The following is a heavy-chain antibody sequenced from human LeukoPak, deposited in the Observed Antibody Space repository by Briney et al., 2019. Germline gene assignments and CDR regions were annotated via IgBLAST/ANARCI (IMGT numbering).Heavy chain of an antibody. CDR2: ISDSGGST. D-gene: IGHD2/OR15-2a*01. CDR3: AKEVEGYQLLSRKYYYYYMDV. Sequence: GGSLRLSCAASGFTFSSYAMSWVRQAPGKGLEWVSGISDSGGSTYYTDSVKGRFTISRDNAKNSLYLQMNSLRAEDTAVYYCAKEVEGYQLLSRKYYYYYMDVWGKGTTVTISS. V-gene: IGHV3-23*01. J-gene: IGHJ6*03. CDR1: GFTFSSYA.